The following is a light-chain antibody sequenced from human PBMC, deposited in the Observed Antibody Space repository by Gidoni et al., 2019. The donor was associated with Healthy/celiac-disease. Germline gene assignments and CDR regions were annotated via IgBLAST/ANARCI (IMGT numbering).Light chain of an antibody. CDR1: QSISSY. J-gene: IGKJ2*01. CDR2: AAS. Sequence: IQMTQSPSPLSASVGDRVTITCRASQSISSYLNWYQQKPGKAPKLLIYAASSLQSGVPSRFSGSGSGTDFTLTISSLQPEDFATYYCQQSYSTPGYTFGQGTKLEIK. V-gene: IGKV1-39*01. CDR3: QQSYSTPGYT.